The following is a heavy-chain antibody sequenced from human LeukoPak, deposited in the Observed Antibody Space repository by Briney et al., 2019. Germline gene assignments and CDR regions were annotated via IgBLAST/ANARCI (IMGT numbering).Heavy chain of an antibody. CDR1: GGSISSGSYY. J-gene: IGHJ4*02. Sequence: SETLSLTCTVSGGSISSGSYYWSWIRQPAGKGLEWIGRIYTSGSTNYNPSLKSRVTISVDTSKNQFSLKLSSVTAADTAVYYCASSPLYYYDSSGYYAELSWGQGTLVTVSS. D-gene: IGHD3-22*01. CDR3: ASSPLYYYDSSGYYAELS. CDR2: IYTSGST. V-gene: IGHV4-61*02.